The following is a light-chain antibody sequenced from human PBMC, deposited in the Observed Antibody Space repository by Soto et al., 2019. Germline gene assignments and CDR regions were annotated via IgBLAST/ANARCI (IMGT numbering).Light chain of an antibody. Sequence: EVVMTQYPATMSVSPGERATLSCRASQSVSSNLAWYQQKPGQAPRLLIYDASNRATGIPARFSGSGSGTDFTLTISSLEPEDFAVYYCQQRSNWPWTFGQGTKVGI. CDR2: DAS. CDR1: QSVSSN. CDR3: QQRSNWPWT. J-gene: IGKJ1*01. V-gene: IGKV3-11*01.